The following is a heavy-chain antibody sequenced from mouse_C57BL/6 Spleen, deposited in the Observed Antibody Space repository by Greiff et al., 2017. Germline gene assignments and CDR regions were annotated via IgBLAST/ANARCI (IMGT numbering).Heavy chain of an antibody. D-gene: IGHD1-2*01. CDR1: GFTFSSYA. CDR2: ISDGGSYT. J-gene: IGHJ2*01. Sequence: DVKLVESGGGLVKPGGSLKLSCAASGFTFSSYAMSWVRQTPEKRLEWVATISDGGSYTYYPDNVKGRFTISRDNAKNNLYLQMSHLKSEDTAMYYCARDRDYGWTFDYWGQGTTLTVSS. V-gene: IGHV5-4*01. CDR3: ARDRDYGWTFDY.